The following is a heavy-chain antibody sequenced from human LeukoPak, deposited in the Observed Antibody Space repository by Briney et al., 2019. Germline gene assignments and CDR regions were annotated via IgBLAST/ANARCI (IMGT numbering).Heavy chain of an antibody. J-gene: IGHJ4*02. V-gene: IGHV3-23*01. Sequence: SGGSLRLSCAASGFTFSSYAMSWVRQAPGKGLEWVSDINGSGGSTYYADSVKARFTISRDNLKNTLYLQMNSLRAEDTAVYYCANPPTVTKIRFDSWGQGSLVTVSS. CDR1: GFTFSSYA. D-gene: IGHD4-17*01. CDR3: ANPPTVTKIRFDS. CDR2: INGSGGST.